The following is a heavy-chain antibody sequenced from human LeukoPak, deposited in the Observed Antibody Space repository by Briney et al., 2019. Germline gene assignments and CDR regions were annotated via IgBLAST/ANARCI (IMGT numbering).Heavy chain of an antibody. CDR2: IYSGGST. V-gene: IGHV3-66*01. D-gene: IGHD2-15*01. CDR1: GFTVSSNY. J-gene: IGHJ6*02. CDR3: ARDMTYCSGGSCYSGMDV. Sequence: PGGSLRLPCAASGFTVSSNYMSWVRQAPGKGLEWVSVIYSGGSTYYADSVKGRFTISRDNSKNTLYLQMNSLRAEDTAVYYCARDMTYCSGGSCYSGMDVWGQGTTVTVSS.